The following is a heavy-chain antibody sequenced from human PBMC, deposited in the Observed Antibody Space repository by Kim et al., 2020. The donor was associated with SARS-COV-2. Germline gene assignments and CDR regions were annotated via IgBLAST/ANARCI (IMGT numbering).Heavy chain of an antibody. J-gene: IGHJ4*02. Sequence: GGSLRLSCAASGFTFSSYAMHWVRQAPGKGLEWVAVISYDGSNKYYADSAKGRFTISRDNSKNTLYLQMNSLRAEDTAVYYCARAGLGSGPGGYFDYWGQGTLVTVSS. D-gene: IGHD6-25*01. CDR1: GFTFSSYA. CDR2: ISYDGSNK. CDR3: ARAGLGSGPGGYFDY. V-gene: IGHV3-30*04.